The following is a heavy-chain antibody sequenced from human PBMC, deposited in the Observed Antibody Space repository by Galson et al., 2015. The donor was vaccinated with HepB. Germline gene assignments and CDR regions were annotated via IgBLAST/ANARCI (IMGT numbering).Heavy chain of an antibody. J-gene: IGHJ4*02. D-gene: IGHD2/OR15-2a*01. V-gene: IGHV3-15*01. CDR2: IRSKTDGGTA. CDR1: GFSFSDDW. CDR3: STDLNKDFDY. Sequence: SLRHSCAASGFSFSDDWMNWVRQAPGKGLEWVGRIRSKTDGGTADYAAPVQGRFIISRDDSKKTLYLEMNSLKTEDTAVYYCSTDLNKDFDYWGQGTLVTVSS.